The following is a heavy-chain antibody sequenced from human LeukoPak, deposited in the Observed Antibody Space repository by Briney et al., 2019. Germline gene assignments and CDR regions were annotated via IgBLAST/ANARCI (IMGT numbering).Heavy chain of an antibody. CDR3: AKDLNYDSSGYYHDY. Sequence: GGSLRLSCAASGFTFSSFAMSWFRQAPGKGLEWVSAISGSAGSTYYADSVKGRFTISRDNSKNTLYLQMNSLRAEDTAVYYCAKDLNYDSSGYYHDYWGQGTLVTVSS. J-gene: IGHJ4*02. V-gene: IGHV3-23*01. CDR2: ISGSAGST. CDR1: GFTFSSFA. D-gene: IGHD3-22*01.